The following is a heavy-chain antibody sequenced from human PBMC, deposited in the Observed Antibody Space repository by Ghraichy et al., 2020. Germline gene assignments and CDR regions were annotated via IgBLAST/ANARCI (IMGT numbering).Heavy chain of an antibody. Sequence: SETLSLTCTVSGGSVSSGSYYWSWIRQPPGKGLEWIGYIYYSGSTNYKPSLKSRVTISVDTSKNQFSLKLSSLTAADTAVYYCAREAYDYSNYYYYGMDVWGQGTTVTVSS. V-gene: IGHV4-61*01. CDR1: GGSVSSGSYY. J-gene: IGHJ6*02. D-gene: IGHD4-11*01. CDR2: IYYSGST. CDR3: AREAYDYSNYYYYGMDV.